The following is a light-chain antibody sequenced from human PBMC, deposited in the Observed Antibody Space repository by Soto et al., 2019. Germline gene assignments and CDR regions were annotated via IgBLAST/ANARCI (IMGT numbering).Light chain of an antibody. CDR3: QAWDSDTVV. CDR2: QDS. V-gene: IGLV3-1*01. CDR1: KLEDKY. J-gene: IGLJ2*01. Sequence: SYELTQPPSVSVSPGQTASITCSGDKLEDKYVCWYQQKPGQSPLLVIYQDSERPSGIPERFSGSNSGNTATLTISGTQAMDEADYYCQAWDSDTVVFGGGTKLTVL.